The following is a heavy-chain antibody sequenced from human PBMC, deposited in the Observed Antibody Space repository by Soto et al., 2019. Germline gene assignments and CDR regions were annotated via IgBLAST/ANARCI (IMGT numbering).Heavy chain of an antibody. V-gene: IGHV4-61*01. J-gene: IGHJ6*01. CDR2: IYSSGST. D-gene: IGHD2-2*02. CDR1: GGCVSSDTHD. CDR3: ARFVRSCSGTTCYTRADV. Sequence: PSETLSFTCTVSGGCVSSDTHDWSWIRQPRGKRLEWSGFIYSSGSTNYNPSLKSRVTMSVDTSKNQFSLKLRSVIVADTAVYHCARFVRSCSGTTCYTRADVWGQGTTVTVSS.